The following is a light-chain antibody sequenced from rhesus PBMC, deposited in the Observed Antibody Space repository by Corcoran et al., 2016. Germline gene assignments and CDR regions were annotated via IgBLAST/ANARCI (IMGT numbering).Light chain of an antibody. CDR2: KAS. CDR3: HHTYAPPYS. V-gene: IGKV1-74*01. CDR1: ENVNNY. J-gene: IGKJ2*01. Sequence: DIQMTQSPSSLSASVGDRVTITCRASENVNNYLNWYQEKPGKAPKLLIYKASTLQSGVPSRVSGCGSGTHYTFTISRLQSEDVATYYCHHTYAPPYSFGQGTKVEIK.